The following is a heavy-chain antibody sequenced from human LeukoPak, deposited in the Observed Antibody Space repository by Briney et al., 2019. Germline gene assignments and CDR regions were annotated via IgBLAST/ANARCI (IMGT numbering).Heavy chain of an antibody. CDR3: ARDSSGYYSDY. V-gene: IGHV1-69*04. D-gene: IGHD3-22*01. Sequence: GASVKVSCKASGYTFTSYGISWVRQAPGQGLEWMGRIIPILGIANYAQKFQGRVTITADKSTSTAYMELSSLRSEDTAVYYCARDSSGYYSDYWGQGTLVTVSS. CDR2: IIPILGIA. CDR1: GYTFTSYG. J-gene: IGHJ4*02.